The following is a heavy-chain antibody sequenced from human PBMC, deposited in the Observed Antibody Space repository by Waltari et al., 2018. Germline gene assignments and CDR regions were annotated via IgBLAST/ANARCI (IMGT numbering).Heavy chain of an antibody. CDR3: ARGRYYDSSGSSFMAGAFDI. J-gene: IGHJ3*02. CDR1: GGSFSGYY. D-gene: IGHD3-22*01. V-gene: IGHV4-34*01. Sequence: QVQLQQWGAGLLKPSETLSLTCAVYGGSFSGYYWSWIRQPPGKGLEWIGEINHSGRTNYNPSLKSRVTISVDTSKNQFSLKLSSVTAADTAVYYCARGRYYDSSGSSFMAGAFDIWGQGTMVTVSS. CDR2: INHSGRT.